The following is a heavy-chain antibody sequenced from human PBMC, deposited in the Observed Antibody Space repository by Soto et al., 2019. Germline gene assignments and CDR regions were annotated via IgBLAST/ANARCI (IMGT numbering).Heavy chain of an antibody. D-gene: IGHD3-22*01. CDR3: ARVEPSYYYDSSGRGGDAFDI. Sequence: ASVKVSCKASGYTFTSYYMHWVRQAPGQGLEWMGIINPSGGSTSYAQKFQGRVTMTRDTSTSTVYMELSSLRSEDTAVYYCARVEPSYYYDSSGRGGDAFDIWGQGTMVTVSS. J-gene: IGHJ3*02. V-gene: IGHV1-46*01. CDR2: INPSGGST. CDR1: GYTFTSYY.